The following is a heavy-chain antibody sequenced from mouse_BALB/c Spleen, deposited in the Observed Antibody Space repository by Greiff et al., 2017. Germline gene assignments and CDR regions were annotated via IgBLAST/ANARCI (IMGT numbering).Heavy chain of an antibody. CDR1: GYTFTSYW. V-gene: IGHV1-7*01. J-gene: IGHJ3*01. Sequence: QVQLQQSGAELAKPGASVKMSCKASGYTFTSYWMHWVKQRPGQGLEWIGYINPSTGYTEYNQKFKDKATLTADKSSSTAYMQLSSLTSEDSAVYYCLAGVWWFAYWGQGTRVTVSA. CDR2: INPSTGYT. CDR3: LAGVWWFAY. D-gene: IGHD2-10*02.